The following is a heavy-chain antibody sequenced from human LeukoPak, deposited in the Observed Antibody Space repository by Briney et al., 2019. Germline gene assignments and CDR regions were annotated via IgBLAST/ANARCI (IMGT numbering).Heavy chain of an antibody. CDR3: ARGPPRVVVPAAIVDY. V-gene: IGHV4-34*01. CDR1: GGSFSGYY. J-gene: IGHJ4*02. D-gene: IGHD2-2*02. Sequence: NPSETLSLTCAVYGGSFSGYYWSWIRQPPGKGLEWIGEINHSGSTNYNPSLKSRVTISVDTSKNQFSLKLSSVTAADTAVYYCARGPPRVVVPAAIVDYWGQGTLVTVSS. CDR2: INHSGST.